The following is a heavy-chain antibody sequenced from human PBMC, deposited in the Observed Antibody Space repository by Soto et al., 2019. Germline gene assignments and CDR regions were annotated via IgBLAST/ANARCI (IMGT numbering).Heavy chain of an antibody. CDR2: IWYDGSNK. J-gene: IGHJ4*02. CDR3: ARDGAPLPRGNYFDY. Sequence: ALRLSCAASGFTFSSYGMHWVRQAPGKGLEWVAVIWYDGSNKYYADSVKGRFTISRDNSKNTLYLQMNSLRAEDTAVYYCARDGAPLPRGNYFDYWGQGTLVTVSS. D-gene: IGHD3-16*01. V-gene: IGHV3-33*01. CDR1: GFTFSSYG.